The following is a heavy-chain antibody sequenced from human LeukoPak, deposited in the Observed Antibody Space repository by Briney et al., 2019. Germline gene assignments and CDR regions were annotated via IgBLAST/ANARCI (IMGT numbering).Heavy chain of an antibody. D-gene: IGHD2-15*01. V-gene: IGHV1-8*01. CDR3: ASCSGGSCYTLDY. CDR2: MNPNSGNT. Sequence: ASVKVSCKASGYAFTSYDINWVRQATGQGLEWMGWMNPNSGNTGYAQKFQGRVTMTRNTSISTAYMELSSLRSEDTAVYYCASCSGGSCYTLDYWGQGTLVSVSS. J-gene: IGHJ4*02. CDR1: GYAFTSYD.